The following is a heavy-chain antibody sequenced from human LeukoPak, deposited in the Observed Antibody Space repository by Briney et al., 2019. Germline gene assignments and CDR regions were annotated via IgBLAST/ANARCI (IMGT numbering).Heavy chain of an antibody. J-gene: IGHJ5*02. CDR3: AREVTYYYDSSGHQYGGNWFDP. CDR1: GGSIRSRGYS. CDR2: IAYGGTT. D-gene: IGHD3-22*01. V-gene: IGHV4-31*03. Sequence: PSQTLSLTCTVSGGSIRSRGYSWSWIRQHPGKGLEWIGYIAYGGTTLYNPSLKSRVTISVDTSKNLLSLNLTSVTAADTAVYYCAREVTYYYDSSGHQYGGNWFDPWGQGTLVTVSS.